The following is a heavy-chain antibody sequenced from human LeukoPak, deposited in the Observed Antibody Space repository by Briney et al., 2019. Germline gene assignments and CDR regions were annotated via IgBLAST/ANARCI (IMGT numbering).Heavy chain of an antibody. D-gene: IGHD6-13*01. V-gene: IGHV3-33*06. CDR3: AKEMGGIAAAEADAFDI. Sequence: GGSLRLSCAASGFTFSSYGMHWVRQAPGKGLEWVAVIWYDGSNKYYADSVKGRFTISRDNSKNTLYLQMSSLRAEDTAVYYCAKEMGGIAAAEADAFDIWGQGTMVTVSS. CDR2: IWYDGSNK. J-gene: IGHJ3*02. CDR1: GFTFSSYG.